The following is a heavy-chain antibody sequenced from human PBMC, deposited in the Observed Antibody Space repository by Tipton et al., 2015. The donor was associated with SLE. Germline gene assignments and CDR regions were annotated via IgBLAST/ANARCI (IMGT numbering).Heavy chain of an antibody. CDR3: ARESWFGDCDAFDI. D-gene: IGHD3-10*01. V-gene: IGHV4-61*09. CDR2: IYTSGST. J-gene: IGHJ3*02. Sequence: TLSLTCTVSGGSISSGNYYWSWIRQPAGKGLEWIGNIYTSGSTNYNPSPKSRVTISVDTSKKQSSLKLSSVTAADTAVYYCARESWFGDCDAFDIWGQGTMVTVSS. CDR1: GGSISSGNYY.